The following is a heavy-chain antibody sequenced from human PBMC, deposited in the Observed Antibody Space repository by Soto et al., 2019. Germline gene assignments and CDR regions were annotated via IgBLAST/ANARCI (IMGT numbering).Heavy chain of an antibody. CDR3: ASYITYYYDSSGSSFDY. D-gene: IGHD3-22*01. Sequence: SETLSLTCTVSGGSISSISYYWGWIRQPPGKGLEWIGSIYYSGSTYYNPSLKSRVTISVDTSKNQFSLKLSSVTAADTAVYYCASYITYYYDSSGSSFDYWGQGTLVTVSS. CDR1: GGSISSISYY. J-gene: IGHJ4*02. CDR2: IYYSGST. V-gene: IGHV4-39*01.